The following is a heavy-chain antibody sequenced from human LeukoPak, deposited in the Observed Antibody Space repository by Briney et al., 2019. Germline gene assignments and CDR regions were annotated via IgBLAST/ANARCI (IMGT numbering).Heavy chain of an antibody. D-gene: IGHD5-24*01. CDR2: INSDGSST. Sequence: GGSLRLSCAASGFTFSSYWMHWVRQAPGKGLVWVSRINSDGSSTNYADSVKGRFTISRDNAKNTLYLQMNSLRAEDTAVYYCARGGDGYNYVNWGQGTPVTVSS. CDR3: ARGGDGYNYVN. CDR1: GFTFSSYW. J-gene: IGHJ4*02. V-gene: IGHV3-74*01.